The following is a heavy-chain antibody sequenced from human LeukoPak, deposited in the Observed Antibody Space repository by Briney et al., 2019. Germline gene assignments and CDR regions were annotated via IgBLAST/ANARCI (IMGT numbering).Heavy chain of an antibody. V-gene: IGHV3-30*04. CDR1: GFTFSSYA. CDR2: ISYDGSNK. CDR3: AKEYSSSWSRGGGFDP. Sequence: GGSLRLSCAASGFTFSSYAMHWVRQAPGKGLEWVAVISYDGSNKYYADSVKGRFTISRDNSKNTLYLQMNSLRAEDTALYYCAKEYSSSWSRGGGFDPWGQGTLVTVSS. D-gene: IGHD6-13*01. J-gene: IGHJ5*02.